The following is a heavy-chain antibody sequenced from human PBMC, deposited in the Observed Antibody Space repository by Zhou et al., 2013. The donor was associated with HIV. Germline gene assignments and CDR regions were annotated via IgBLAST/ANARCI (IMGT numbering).Heavy chain of an antibody. V-gene: IGHV4-59*11. J-gene: IGHJ6*04. CDR1: GGSISSHY. CDR2: VDHDGNT. Sequence: QVQLQESGPGLVKPSETLSLTCIVSGGSISSHYWSWIRQSPGKGLEWIGEVDHDGNTNYNASLRGRVTISIDTSKNQFSLKLTSVTAADTALYYCARWVTYIAGRSHYYMDVWGKGPQSSSPQ. D-gene: IGHD3-10*01. CDR3: ARWVTYIAGRSHYYMDV.